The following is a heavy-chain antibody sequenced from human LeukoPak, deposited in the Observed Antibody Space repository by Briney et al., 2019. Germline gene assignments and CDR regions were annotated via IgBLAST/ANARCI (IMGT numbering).Heavy chain of an antibody. Sequence: PGGSLRLSCAASGFTFSSYAMSWVRQAPGKGLEWVSAISGSGGSTYYADSVKGRFTISRDNSENTLYLQMNSLRAEDTAVYYCAKVLYYYDSSGYYYFDYWGQGTLVTVSS. CDR3: AKVLYYYDSSGYYYFDY. CDR2: ISGSGGST. V-gene: IGHV3-23*01. D-gene: IGHD3-22*01. J-gene: IGHJ4*02. CDR1: GFTFSSYA.